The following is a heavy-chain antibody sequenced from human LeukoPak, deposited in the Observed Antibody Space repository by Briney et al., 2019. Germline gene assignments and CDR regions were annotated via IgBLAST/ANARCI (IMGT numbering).Heavy chain of an antibody. J-gene: IGHJ4*02. Sequence: SETLSLTCTVSGGSISSYYWSWIRQPAGKGLEWIGYVFNGGSTNYNPSLNSRVTMSLDTSRAQFSLRLSSVTAADTAIYYCASRPADTTWYGVFDYWSQGTLVTVS. D-gene: IGHD3-10*01. CDR3: ASRPADTTWYGVFDY. V-gene: IGHV4-4*07. CDR2: VFNGGST. CDR1: GGSISSYY.